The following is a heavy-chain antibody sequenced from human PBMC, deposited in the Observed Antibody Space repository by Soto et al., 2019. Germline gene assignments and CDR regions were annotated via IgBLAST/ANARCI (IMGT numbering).Heavy chain of an antibody. CDR2: ISSSSSYI. V-gene: IGHV3-21*01. Sequence: EVQLVESGGGLVKPGGSLRLSCAASGFTVSSYSMNWVRQAPGKGLEWVSSISSSSSYIYYADSVKGRFTISRDNAKNSLYLQMNSMRAEDTAVYYCPRDGWSRIVVVPAAMPDNYYSYGMDVWGQGTTVTVSS. D-gene: IGHD2-2*01. CDR1: GFTVSSYS. J-gene: IGHJ6*02. CDR3: PRDGWSRIVVVPAAMPDNYYSYGMDV.